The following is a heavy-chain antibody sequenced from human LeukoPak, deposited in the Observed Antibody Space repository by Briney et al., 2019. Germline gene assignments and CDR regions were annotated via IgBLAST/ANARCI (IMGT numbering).Heavy chain of an antibody. D-gene: IGHD5-24*01. J-gene: IGHJ4*02. CDR1: GFTFSSYG. CDR2: ISYDGSKK. CDR3: AKDRSDGYNYPSYYFDY. V-gene: IGHV3-30*18. Sequence: GGSLRLSCAASGFTFSSYGIHWVRQAPGKGLEWVAVISYDGSKKYCADSVKGRFTISRDNSKNTLYLQMNSLRAEDTAVYYCAKDRSDGYNYPSYYFDYWGQGTLVTLSS.